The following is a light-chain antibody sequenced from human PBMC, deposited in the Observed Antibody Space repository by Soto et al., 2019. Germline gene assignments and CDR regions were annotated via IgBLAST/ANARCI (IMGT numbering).Light chain of an antibody. CDR3: SSFTSRTTVL. CDR1: SNDVGGYNY. V-gene: IGLV2-14*01. Sequence: QSALTQPASVSGSPGQSITIFCTGTSNDVGGYNYVSWYQQHPGKAPKLMMYEVSNRPSGVSDRFSGSKSGNTASLIISGLLAEDEADYYCSSFTSRTTVLFGGGTKLTVL. CDR2: EVS. J-gene: IGLJ2*01.